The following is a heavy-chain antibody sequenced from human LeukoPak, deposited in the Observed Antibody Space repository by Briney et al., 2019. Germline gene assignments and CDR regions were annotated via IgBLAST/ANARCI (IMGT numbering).Heavy chain of an antibody. V-gene: IGHV4-59*01. CDR1: GGSISSYY. Sequence: KTSETLSLTCTVSGGSISSYYWSWIRQPPGKGLEWIGYIYYIGSTNHNPSLKSRVTMSVDTSKNQFSLKLSSVTAADTAVYYCTRGVAVAGSDAFDIWGQGTMVTVSS. CDR2: IYYIGST. D-gene: IGHD6-19*01. CDR3: TRGVAVAGSDAFDI. J-gene: IGHJ3*02.